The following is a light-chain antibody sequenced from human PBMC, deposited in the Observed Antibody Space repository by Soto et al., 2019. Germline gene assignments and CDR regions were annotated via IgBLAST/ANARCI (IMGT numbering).Light chain of an antibody. CDR3: QQYNNWPPVT. CDR2: GAS. Sequence: EIVMTQSPATLSVSPGERATLSCRASQSVSSNLAWYQQKPGQAPRLLIYGASTRATGIPARFSGSGSGTESTLTISSLQSEDFAVYYWQQYNNWPPVTFGGGTKVEIK. J-gene: IGKJ4*01. V-gene: IGKV3-15*01. CDR1: QSVSSN.